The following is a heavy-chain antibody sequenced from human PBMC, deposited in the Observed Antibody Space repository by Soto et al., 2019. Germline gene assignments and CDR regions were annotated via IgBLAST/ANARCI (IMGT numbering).Heavy chain of an antibody. CDR3: ARVAHDYISSSDH. V-gene: IGHV3-23*01. CDR2: IGGGGGNT. D-gene: IGHD4-4*01. J-gene: IGHJ4*02. Sequence: EVQLLESGGGLVQPGGSLRLSCAASGFIFNAYAMTWVRQAPGKGLEWVSAIGGGGGNTYYAASMKGRFTSSRANSKDTVYREINRLRVDNTDVYFCARVAHDYISSSDHWGQGILGTV. CDR1: GFIFNAYA.